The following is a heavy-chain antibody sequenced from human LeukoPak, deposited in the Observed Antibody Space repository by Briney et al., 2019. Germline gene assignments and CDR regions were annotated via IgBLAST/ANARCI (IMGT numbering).Heavy chain of an antibody. J-gene: IGHJ4*02. CDR1: GFTFSSYS. Sequence: GGSLRLSCAASGFTFSSYSMNCVRQAPGKGQEWVSYISSSSSTIYYADSVKGRFTISRDNAKNSLYLQMNSLRAEDTAVYYCARDPGYCSGGSCYSYFDYWGQGTLVTVSS. D-gene: IGHD2-15*01. V-gene: IGHV3-48*01. CDR3: ARDPGYCSGGSCYSYFDY. CDR2: ISSSSSTI.